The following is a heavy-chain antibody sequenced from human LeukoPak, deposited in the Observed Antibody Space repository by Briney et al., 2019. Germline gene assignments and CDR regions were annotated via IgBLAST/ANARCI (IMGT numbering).Heavy chain of an antibody. CDR3: AKDLAMKAIAAAAPFDY. CDR2: ISGSGGST. V-gene: IGHV3-23*01. CDR1: GSTVSSNY. D-gene: IGHD6-13*01. J-gene: IGHJ4*02. Sequence: GGSLRLSCAASGSTVSSNYMSWVRQAPGKGLEWVSAISGSGGSTYYADSVKGRFTISRDNSKNTLYLQMNSLRAEDTAVYYCAKDLAMKAIAAAAPFDYWGQGTLVTVSS.